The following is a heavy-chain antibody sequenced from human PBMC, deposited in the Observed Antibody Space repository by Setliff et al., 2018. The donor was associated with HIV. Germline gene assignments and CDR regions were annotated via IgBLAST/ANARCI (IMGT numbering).Heavy chain of an antibody. CDR2: IHHSGST. Sequence: SETLSLTCAVSGGSISSSNWWSWVRQAPGEGLEWIGEIHHSGSTNYKPSLKSRVTISVDKSKNQFSLNLNSVTATGTAVYYCARGQQVLRGRPFYYLDVWAKGTSVTVSS. CDR3: ARGQQVLRGRPFYYLDV. D-gene: IGHD3-10*01. J-gene: IGHJ6*04. V-gene: IGHV4-4*02. CDR1: GGSISSSNW.